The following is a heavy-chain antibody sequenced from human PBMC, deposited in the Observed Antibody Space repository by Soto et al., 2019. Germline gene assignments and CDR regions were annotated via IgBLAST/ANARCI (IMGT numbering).Heavy chain of an antibody. J-gene: IGHJ3*02. D-gene: IGHD6-19*01. CDR1: GFTFGDYA. CDR2: IRSKAYGGTT. Sequence: GGSLRLSCTASGFTFGDYAMSWFRQAPGKGVEWVGFIRSKAYGGTTEYAASVKGRFTISRDDSKSIAYLQMNSLKTEDTAVYYCTRMYSSGWPPPRTFDIWGQGTMVTVSS. CDR3: TRMYSSGWPPPRTFDI. V-gene: IGHV3-49*03.